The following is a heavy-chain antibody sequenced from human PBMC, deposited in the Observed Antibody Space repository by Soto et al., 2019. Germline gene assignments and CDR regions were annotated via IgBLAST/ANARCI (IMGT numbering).Heavy chain of an antibody. CDR3: ARYPNDSSAYYHPYYYGVEV. V-gene: IGHV1-3*01. CDR1: GYTFTSYG. Sequence: ASVKVSCKASGYTFTSYGIHWVRQAPGQRLEWTGWINAGNGNTKYSEKFQGRVTLTRDTSASTAYLELSSLRSEDTAVYYCARYPNDSSAYYHPYYYGVEVWGQGTRVTVSS. J-gene: IGHJ6*02. CDR2: INAGNGNT. D-gene: IGHD3-22*01.